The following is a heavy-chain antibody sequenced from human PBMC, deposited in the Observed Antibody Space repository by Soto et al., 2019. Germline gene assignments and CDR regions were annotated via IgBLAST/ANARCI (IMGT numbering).Heavy chain of an antibody. Sequence: SVKVSCKASGWTFSSYAISWVRQAPGQGLEWMGGIIPIFGTANYAQKFQGRVTITADESTSTAYMELSSLRSEETAVYYCADGSDIVVVPAANGYSSYGMHVWGQGTTVTVSS. V-gene: IGHV1-69*13. CDR2: IIPIFGTA. CDR3: ADGSDIVVVPAANGYSSYGMHV. J-gene: IGHJ6*01. CDR1: GWTFSSYA. D-gene: IGHD2-2*01.